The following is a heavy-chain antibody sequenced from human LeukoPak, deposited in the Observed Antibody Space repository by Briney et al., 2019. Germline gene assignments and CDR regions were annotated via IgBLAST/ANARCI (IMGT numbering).Heavy chain of an antibody. D-gene: IGHD3-22*01. CDR2: ISGSGDST. J-gene: IGHJ4*02. Sequence: PGGSLRLSCAASGFTFSSYAMSWVRQAPGKGLEWVPDISGSGDSTYYADSVKGRFTISRDNSKNTLHLQMNNLRAEDTALYYCAKENFADSSGYYRFDYWGQGTLVTVSS. V-gene: IGHV3-23*01. CDR1: GFTFSSYA. CDR3: AKENFADSSGYYRFDY.